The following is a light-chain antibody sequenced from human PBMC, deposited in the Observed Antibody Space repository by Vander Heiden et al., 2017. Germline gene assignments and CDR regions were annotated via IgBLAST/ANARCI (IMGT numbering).Light chain of an antibody. J-gene: IGKJ1*01. CDR2: AAS. CDR3: QQSDSTPRT. CDR1: QSISSY. Sequence: DIHITHSPSSLSASGGDRVTISCRASQSISSYLNWYQQKPGKAPKLLIYAASSLPSGVPSRFSGSGSGTDFTLTISSLQPEDFATYYCQQSDSTPRTFGQGTKVEIK. V-gene: IGKV1-39*01.